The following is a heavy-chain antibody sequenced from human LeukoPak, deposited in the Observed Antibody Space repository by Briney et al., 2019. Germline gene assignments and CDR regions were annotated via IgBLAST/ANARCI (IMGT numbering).Heavy chain of an antibody. CDR2: ISAYNGNT. D-gene: IGHD6-19*01. J-gene: IGHJ5*02. CDR1: GYTFTSYG. CDR3: ARAGKGSIAVANVNNWFDP. V-gene: IGHV1-18*01. Sequence: ASVKVSCKASGYTFTSYGISWVRQAPGQGLEWMGWISAYNGNTNYAQKLQGRVTMTTDTSTSTAYMELRSLRSDDTAVYYCARAGKGSIAVANVNNWFDPWGQGTLVTVSS.